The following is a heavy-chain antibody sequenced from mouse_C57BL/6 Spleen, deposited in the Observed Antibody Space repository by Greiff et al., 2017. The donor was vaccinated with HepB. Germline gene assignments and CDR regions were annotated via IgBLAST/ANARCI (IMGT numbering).Heavy chain of an antibody. CDR3: ARQNYDYDNYAMDY. V-gene: IGHV1-64*01. CDR1: GYTFTSYW. Sequence: QVQLQQSGAELVKPGASVKLSCKASGYTFTSYWMHWVKQRPGQGLEWIGMIHPNSGSTNYNEKFKSKATLTVDKSSSTAYMQLSSLTSEDSAVYYCARQNYDYDNYAMDYWGQGTSVTVSS. D-gene: IGHD2-4*01. CDR2: IHPNSGST. J-gene: IGHJ4*01.